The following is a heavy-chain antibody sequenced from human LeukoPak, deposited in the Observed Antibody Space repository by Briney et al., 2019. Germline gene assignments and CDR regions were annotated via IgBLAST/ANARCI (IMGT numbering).Heavy chain of an antibody. CDR3: AKRYSGSSGLYNFDY. V-gene: IGHV3-23*01. Sequence: GGSLRLSCAASGFTFSSYAMSWVRQAPGKGLEWVSAIPGSGGSTYYAGSVKGRFTISRDNSKNTLYLQMNSLRAEDTAVYYCAKRYSGSSGLYNFDYWGQGTLVTVSS. D-gene: IGHD1-26*01. J-gene: IGHJ4*02. CDR1: GFTFSSYA. CDR2: IPGSGGST.